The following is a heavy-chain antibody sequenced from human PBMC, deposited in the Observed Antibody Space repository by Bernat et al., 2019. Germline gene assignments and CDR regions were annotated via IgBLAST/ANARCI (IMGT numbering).Heavy chain of an antibody. D-gene: IGHD6-13*01. CDR1: GGSISSSSYY. V-gene: IGHV4-39*01. Sequence: QLQLQESGPGLVKPSETLSLTCTVSGGSISSSSYYWGWIRQPPGRGLEWIGSIYYSGSTYYNASLKSRVNISVDTSKNQFSLKLSSVTAADTAVYYCARQRSSSWYSPFEYWGQGTLVTVSS. J-gene: IGHJ4*02. CDR3: ARQRSSSWYSPFEY. CDR2: IYYSGST.